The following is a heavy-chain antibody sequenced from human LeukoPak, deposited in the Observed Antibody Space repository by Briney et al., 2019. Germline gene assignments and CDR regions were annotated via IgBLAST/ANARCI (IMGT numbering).Heavy chain of an antibody. J-gene: IGHJ4*02. CDR1: EFTFSDYA. CDR2: ITGSGGST. Sequence: GGSLRLSCVASEFTFSDYAMSWVRQAPGKGLEWVSAITGSGGSTYYADSVKGRFTISRDDSKNTLYLQMNSLRADDTAVYYCAKGKDCWGQGTLVTVSS. V-gene: IGHV3-23*01. CDR3: AKGKDC.